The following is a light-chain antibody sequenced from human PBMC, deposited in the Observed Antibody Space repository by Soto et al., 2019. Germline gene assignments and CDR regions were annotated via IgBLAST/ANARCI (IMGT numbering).Light chain of an antibody. J-gene: IGKJ1*01. CDR3: QHYGNSPT. CDR1: QNIRTN. CDR2: GAS. V-gene: IGKV3-20*01. Sequence: IVMTQSPATLSVSPGERATFSCRASQNIRTNLAWYQQKPGQAPRLLIYGASRRATGIPDRFSGSGSGTDFTLSISRLEPEDFAVYWCQHYGNSPTFGQGTKV.